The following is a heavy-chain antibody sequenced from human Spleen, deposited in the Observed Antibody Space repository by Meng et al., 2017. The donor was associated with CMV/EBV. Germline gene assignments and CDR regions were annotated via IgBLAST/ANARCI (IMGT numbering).Heavy chain of an antibody. CDR3: ARPSFNWGPLFY. J-gene: IGHJ4*02. V-gene: IGHV4-34*01. Sequence: LACAISGGYFSNYYWSWLRQPPGKELEWIGDINHSGSTNYIPSLKSRVSISLDTSKNQFSLRLTSVTAADTAVYYCARPSFNWGPLFYWGPGVLVTVSS. CDR1: GGYFSNYY. D-gene: IGHD7-27*01. CDR2: INHSGST.